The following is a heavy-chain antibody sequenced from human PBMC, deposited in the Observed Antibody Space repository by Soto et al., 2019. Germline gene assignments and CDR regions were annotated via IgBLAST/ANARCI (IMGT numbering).Heavy chain of an antibody. V-gene: IGHV3-23*01. CDR2: ISGNGGST. Sequence: EVQLLESGGGLLQPGGSLRLSCAASRFTFSSFAMSWVRQAPGKGLEWVSAISGNGGSTYYADSVKGRFTISRDNSKNTLFLQMNSLRADDTAIYSCAKENLGAPYFDSWGRGTLVSVSS. J-gene: IGHJ4*02. CDR1: RFTFSSFA. CDR3: AKENLGAPYFDS. D-gene: IGHD1-26*01.